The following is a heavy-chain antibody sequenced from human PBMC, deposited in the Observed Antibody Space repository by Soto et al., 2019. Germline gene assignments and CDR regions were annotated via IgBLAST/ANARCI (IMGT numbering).Heavy chain of an antibody. V-gene: IGHV4-39*01. D-gene: IGHD2-8*01. CDR1: GGSVSNSNYY. J-gene: IGHJ4*02. CDR2: VYYRGRS. Sequence: SETLSLTCTVSGGSVSNSNYYWGWIRQSPGKGLEWIGSVYYRGRSYSKSSVKSRVTISVDTSKNQFSLNLNSVTASDTAAYYCVSQRTSVLTQAYFDYWGPGALVTVSS. CDR3: VSQRTSVLTQAYFDY.